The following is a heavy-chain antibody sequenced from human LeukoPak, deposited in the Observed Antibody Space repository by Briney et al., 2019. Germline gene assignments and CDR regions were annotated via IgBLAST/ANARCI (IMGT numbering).Heavy chain of an antibody. Sequence: GGSLRLSCAASGSTFSSYSMNWVRQAPGKGLEWVSSISSSSYIYYADSVKGRFTISRDNAKNSLYLQMNSLRAEDTAVYYCATKKGYCSGGSCYYWFDPWGQGTLVTVSS. CDR1: GSTFSSYS. J-gene: IGHJ5*02. CDR2: ISSSSYI. CDR3: ATKKGYCSGGSCYYWFDP. V-gene: IGHV3-21*01. D-gene: IGHD2-15*01.